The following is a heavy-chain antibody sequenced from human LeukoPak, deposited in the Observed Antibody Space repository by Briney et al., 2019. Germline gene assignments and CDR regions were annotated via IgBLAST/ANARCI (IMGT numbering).Heavy chain of an antibody. D-gene: IGHD6-19*01. J-gene: IGHJ4*02. Sequence: GGSLRLSCAASGFTFSSYAIAWVRQAPGKGLEWVSTINNGGGGTYYADSVKGRFTISRDNSKNTLYLQMSSLRAEDTAVYYCAKVTTASSGRGSDYWGPGALVTVSS. CDR3: AKVTTASSGRGSDY. CDR1: GFTFSSYA. CDR2: INNGGGGT. V-gene: IGHV3-23*01.